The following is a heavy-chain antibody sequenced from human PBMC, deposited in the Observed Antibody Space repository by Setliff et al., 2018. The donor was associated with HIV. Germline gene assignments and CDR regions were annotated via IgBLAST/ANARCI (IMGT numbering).Heavy chain of an antibody. CDR3: AKAGGDILYFYYMDV. V-gene: IGHV3-23*01. CDR1: GFTFSNFA. Sequence: GGSLRLSCAASGFTFSNFAINWVRQAPGKGLEWVSTISGRGTNTYYADSVKGRFTISRDNSKNTLSLQLNGLTAEDSAVYYCAKAGGDILYFYYMDVWGKGTTVTVSS. CDR2: ISGRGTNT. J-gene: IGHJ6*03. D-gene: IGHD2-21*02.